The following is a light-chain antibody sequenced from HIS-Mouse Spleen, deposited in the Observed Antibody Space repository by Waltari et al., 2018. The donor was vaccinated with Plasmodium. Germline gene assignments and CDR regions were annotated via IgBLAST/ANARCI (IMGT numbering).Light chain of an antibody. CDR2: GAS. J-gene: IGKJ2*01. CDR1: QSVSSSY. V-gene: IGKV3D-7*01. Sequence: EIVMTQSPATLSLSPGERATVCCRASQSVSSSYLSWYQQKPGQAPRLLIYGASTRATGIPARFSGSGSGTDFTLTISSLQPEDFAVYYCQQDYNLPYTFGQGTKLEIK. CDR3: QQDYNLPYT.